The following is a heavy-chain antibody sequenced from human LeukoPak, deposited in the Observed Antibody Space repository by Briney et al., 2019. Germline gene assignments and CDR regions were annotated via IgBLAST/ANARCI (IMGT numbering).Heavy chain of an antibody. Sequence: RPSETLSLTCTASGGSISSFYWSWVRQPPGKGLEWVGYIYKTEKTNYNPSLMSRVPISVDTSKNHFSLKVKSVTASDTAVYYCASSKPDLDTWGQGTLVTVSS. CDR1: GGSISSFY. J-gene: IGHJ5*02. V-gene: IGHV4-59*08. D-gene: IGHD2-2*01. CDR2: IYKTEKT. CDR3: ASSKPDLDT.